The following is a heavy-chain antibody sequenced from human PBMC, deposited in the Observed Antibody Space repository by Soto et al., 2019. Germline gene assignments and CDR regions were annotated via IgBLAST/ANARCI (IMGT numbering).Heavy chain of an antibody. CDR1: GFSLSNARMG. D-gene: IGHD6-13*01. Sequence: QVTLKESGPVLVKPTETLTLTCTVSGFSLSNARMGVSWIRQPPGKALEWLAHIFSNGEKSYSTSLKSRLTISKDNSKSQVVLTMTNMDPVDTATYYCARAIGYSRSRGNFDYWGQGTLVTVSS. J-gene: IGHJ4*02. CDR2: IFSNGEK. V-gene: IGHV2-26*01. CDR3: ARAIGYSRSRGNFDY.